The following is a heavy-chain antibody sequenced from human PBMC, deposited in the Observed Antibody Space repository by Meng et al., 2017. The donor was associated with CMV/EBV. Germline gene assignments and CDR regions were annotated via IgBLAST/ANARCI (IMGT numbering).Heavy chain of an antibody. D-gene: IGHD2-2*01. J-gene: IGHJ4*02. CDR3: ARIPGGYCSSTSCYVFDY. Sequence: ISSSNGWSWVRQPPGKGLEWIGEIYHSGSTNYNPSLKSRVTISVDKSKNQFSLKLSSVTAADTAVYYCARIPGGYCSSTSCYVFDYWGQGTLVTVSS. V-gene: IGHV4-4*02. CDR2: IYHSGST. CDR1: ISSSNG.